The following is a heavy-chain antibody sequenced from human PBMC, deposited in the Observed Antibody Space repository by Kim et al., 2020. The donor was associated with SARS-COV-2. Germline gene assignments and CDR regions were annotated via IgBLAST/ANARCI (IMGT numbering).Heavy chain of an antibody. D-gene: IGHD3-3*01. CDR3: ARDLDYDFWSGYSRSFDY. V-gene: IGHV3-48*02. J-gene: IGHJ4*02. Sequence: KDRFTISRDNAKNSLYLQMNSLRYEDTAVYYCARDLDYDFWSGYSRSFDYWGQGTLVTVSS.